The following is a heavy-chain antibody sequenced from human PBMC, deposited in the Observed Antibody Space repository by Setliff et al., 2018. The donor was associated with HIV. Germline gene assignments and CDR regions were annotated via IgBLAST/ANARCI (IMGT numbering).Heavy chain of an antibody. D-gene: IGHD3-10*01. V-gene: IGHV5-51*01. Sequence: GEPLKISCNGSEYSFTSNWIGWVRHMPGKGLEWMGIIYPGDSDARYSPSFQGQVTISADKSISTAYLQWSSLKASDTAMYYCARAGSGSYYNAPHYWGQGTLVTVSS. J-gene: IGHJ4*02. CDR2: IYPGDSDA. CDR1: EYSFTSNW. CDR3: ARAGSGSYYNAPHY.